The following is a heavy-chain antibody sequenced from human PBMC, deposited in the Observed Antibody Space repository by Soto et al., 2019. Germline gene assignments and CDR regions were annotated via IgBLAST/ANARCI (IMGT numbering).Heavy chain of an antibody. CDR1: GGTFSRYA. V-gene: IGHV1-69*01. CDR2: IXPILAXA. Sequence: SVKVSCKASGGTFSRYAISWVRQAPGQGLDWMRGIXPILAXANYPPQFQGXXKTPADEXXSTEYMELSRLRSEDTAVYYCAREDIVGAAFDYWGQGTLATVPS. J-gene: IGHJ4*02. CDR3: AREDIVGAAFDY. D-gene: IGHD5-12*01.